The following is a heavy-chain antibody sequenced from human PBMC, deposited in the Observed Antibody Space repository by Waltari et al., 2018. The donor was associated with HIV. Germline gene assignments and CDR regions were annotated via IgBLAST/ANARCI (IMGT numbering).Heavy chain of an antibody. V-gene: IGHV3-15*01. Sequence: EVLLVESGGGLGKPGGSLRLSCAASGFTFSDAWMSWVRQAPGKGLDWVGRIKSNADGGTTDYAAPVKGKFTISRDDSKTTLYLEMNSRKTEDTAVYYCTTVGGGTRDYWGQGTLITVSS. CDR1: GFTFSDAW. CDR3: TTVGGGTRDY. D-gene: IGHD3-16*01. CDR2: IKSNADGGTT. J-gene: IGHJ4*02.